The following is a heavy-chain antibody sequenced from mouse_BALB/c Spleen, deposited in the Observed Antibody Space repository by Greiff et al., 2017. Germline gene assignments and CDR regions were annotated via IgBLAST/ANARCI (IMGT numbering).Heavy chain of an antibody. J-gene: IGHJ4*01. D-gene: IGHD2-3*01. Sequence: VQLQQSGPGLVAPSQSLSITCTVSGFSLTSYGVHWVRQPPGKGLEWLGVIWAGGSTNYNSALMSRLSISKDNSKSQVFLKMNSLQTDDTAMYYCARVDDGYYDYAMDYWGQGTSVTVSS. CDR2: IWAGGST. CDR1: GFSLTSYG. CDR3: ARVDDGYYDYAMDY. V-gene: IGHV2-9*02.